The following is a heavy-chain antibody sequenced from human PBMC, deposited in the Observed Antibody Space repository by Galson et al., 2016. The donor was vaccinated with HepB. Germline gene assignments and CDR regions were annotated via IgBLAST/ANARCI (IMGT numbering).Heavy chain of an antibody. D-gene: IGHD6-19*01. Sequence: SLRLSCAASGFIFSNFAMIWVRQAPGKGLEWVSAISRGGGGGTYYADSVKGRFTISRDNSKNTLYLQLNSLRGDDSAVYYCAKTAPYGTGWAGAFDVWGQGTVVTVSS. CDR3: AKTAPYGTGWAGAFDV. CDR1: GFIFSNFA. V-gene: IGHV3-23*01. J-gene: IGHJ3*01. CDR2: ISRGGGGGT.